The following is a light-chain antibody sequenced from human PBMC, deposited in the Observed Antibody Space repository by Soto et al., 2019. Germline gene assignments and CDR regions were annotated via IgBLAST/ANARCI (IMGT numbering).Light chain of an antibody. CDR1: QTISTMN. V-gene: IGKV3-20*01. J-gene: IGKJ4*01. CDR3: HQYGNLPLT. Sequence: EIVLTQSPGTLSLSPGERATLSCRASQTISTMNLAWYQQKPGQAPRLLIYGTSNRATGIPDRFRGSGSGTDFTLTISRLEPEDFVVYYCHQYGNLPLTFGGGAKVEIK. CDR2: GTS.